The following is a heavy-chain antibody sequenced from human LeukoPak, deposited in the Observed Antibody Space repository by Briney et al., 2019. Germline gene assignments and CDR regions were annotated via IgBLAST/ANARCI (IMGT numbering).Heavy chain of an antibody. V-gene: IGHV4-39*07. D-gene: IGHD2-2*01. J-gene: IGHJ6*03. CDR1: GGSISSSSYY. CDR3: ARISSYYYYYMDV. CDR2: IYYSGST. Sequence: SDTLSLTCSLSGGSISSSSYYWAWLPQPPGKGLEWIGSIYYSGSTYYNPSLKSRGTISVDTSKNQFSLKLSSVTAADTAVYYCARISSYYYYYMDVWGKGTTVTVSS.